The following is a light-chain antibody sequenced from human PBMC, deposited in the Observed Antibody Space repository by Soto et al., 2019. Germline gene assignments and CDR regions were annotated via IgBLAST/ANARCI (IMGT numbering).Light chain of an antibody. J-gene: IGLJ3*02. CDR2: EVI. V-gene: IGLV2-14*01. CDR3: SSFTSSSTWV. Sequence: QSALTQPASVSGSPGQSITISCTGTSSYIGRYDYVSWFQQHPGRAPKLLIYEVINRPSGVSIRFSGSKSGSTASLTISGLQAEDEADFYCSSFTSSSTWVFGGGTKLTVL. CDR1: SSYIGRYDY.